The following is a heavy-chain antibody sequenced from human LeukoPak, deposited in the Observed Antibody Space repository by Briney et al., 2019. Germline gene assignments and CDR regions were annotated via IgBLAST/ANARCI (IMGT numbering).Heavy chain of an antibody. CDR1: GFTFSNAW. CDR3: TTAGTRIVVVPAAIGSFDY. D-gene: IGHD2-2*02. J-gene: IGHJ4*02. V-gene: IGHV3-15*01. CDR2: IKSKTDGGTT. Sequence: KPGGSLRLSCAASGFTFSNAWMSWIRQAPGKGLEWVGRIKSKTDGGTTDYAAPVKGRFTSSRDDSKNTLYLQMNSLKTEDTAVYYCTTAGTRIVVVPAAIGSFDYWGQGTLVTVSS.